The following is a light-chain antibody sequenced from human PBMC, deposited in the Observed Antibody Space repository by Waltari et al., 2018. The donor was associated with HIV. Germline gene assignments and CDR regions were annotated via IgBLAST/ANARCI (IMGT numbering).Light chain of an antibody. Sequence: EIVLTQSPGTLSLSPGERATLSCRARQSVSSSHLAWYQQKPGQAPRLLIYGTSSRATGIPDRFSGSGSGTDFTLTISRLEPEDFAVYYCQQYASTPPNTFGPGTKVDLK. J-gene: IGKJ3*01. CDR2: GTS. CDR3: QQYASTPPNT. V-gene: IGKV3-20*01. CDR1: QSVSSSH.